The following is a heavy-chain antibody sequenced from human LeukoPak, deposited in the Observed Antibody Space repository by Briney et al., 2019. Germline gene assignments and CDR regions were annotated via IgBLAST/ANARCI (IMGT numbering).Heavy chain of an antibody. V-gene: IGHV1-69*02. Sequence: ASVKVSCKASGGTFSSYTISWVRQAPGQGLEWMGRIIPILGIANYAQKFQGRGTITAAKATSTAYRELSSLRSEDTAVYYCARESYGSGSFGDYWGQGTLVTVSS. CDR2: IIPILGIA. J-gene: IGHJ4*02. D-gene: IGHD3-10*01. CDR3: ARESYGSGSFGDY. CDR1: GGTFSSYT.